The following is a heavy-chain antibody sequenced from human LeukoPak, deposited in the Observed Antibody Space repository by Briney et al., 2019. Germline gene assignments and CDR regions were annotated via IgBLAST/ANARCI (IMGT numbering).Heavy chain of an antibody. CDR1: GFTVSSNY. V-gene: IGHV3-53*05. CDR3: ARGMGSGAGIAVAGLSYYYYMDV. Sequence: PGGSLRLSCAASGFTVSSNYMSWVRQAPGKGLEWVSVIYSGGSTYYADSVKGRFTISRDNSKNTLYLQMNSLRSEDTAVYYCARGMGSGAGIAVAGLSYYYYMDVWGKGTTVTVSS. J-gene: IGHJ6*03. D-gene: IGHD6-19*01. CDR2: IYSGGST.